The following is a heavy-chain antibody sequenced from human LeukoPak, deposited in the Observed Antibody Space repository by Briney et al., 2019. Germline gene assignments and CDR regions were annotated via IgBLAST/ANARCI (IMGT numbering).Heavy chain of an antibody. V-gene: IGHV3-23*01. CDR3: AKSLDIVVVPAAYKGDAFDI. Sequence: GGSLRLSCAASGFTFSSYAMSWVRQAPGKGLEWVSAISGSGGSTYYADSVKSRFTISRHNTKNTLYLQMNSLRAEDTAVYYCAKSLDIVVVPAAYKGDAFDIWGQGTMVTVSS. CDR1: GFTFSSYA. CDR2: ISGSGGST. J-gene: IGHJ3*02. D-gene: IGHD2-2*03.